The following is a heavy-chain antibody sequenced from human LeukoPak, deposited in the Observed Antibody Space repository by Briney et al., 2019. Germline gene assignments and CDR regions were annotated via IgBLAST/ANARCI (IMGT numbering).Heavy chain of an antibody. CDR1: GGTFSSYA. CDR2: IIPIFGTA. D-gene: IGHD4-17*01. CDR3: ARGKLYGDYPYYYYYYMDV. V-gene: IGHV1-69*06. J-gene: IGHJ6*03. Sequence: SVKVSCKASGGTFSSYAISWARQAPGQGLEWMGGIIPIFGTANYAQKFQGRVTITADKSTSTAYMELSSLRSEDTAVYYCARGKLYGDYPYYYYYYMDVWGKGTTVTVSS.